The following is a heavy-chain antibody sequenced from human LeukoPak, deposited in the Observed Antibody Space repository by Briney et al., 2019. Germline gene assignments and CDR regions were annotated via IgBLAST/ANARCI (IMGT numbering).Heavy chain of an antibody. J-gene: IGHJ4*02. D-gene: IGHD6-19*01. CDR1: GGSISSSH. CDR3: ARHRTSRWGLDY. V-gene: IGHV4-59*08. CDR2: ISTSGST. Sequence: SETLSLICTVTGGSISSSHWSWSRQPPGRGLEWIGYISTSGSTNYNPSLQSRVTTSVDTSKNQLSLKLSSVTDADTAVYYCARHRTSRWGLDYWGQGTHVTVS.